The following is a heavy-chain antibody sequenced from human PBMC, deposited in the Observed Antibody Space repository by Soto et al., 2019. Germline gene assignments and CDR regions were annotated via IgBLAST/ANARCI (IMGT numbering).Heavy chain of an antibody. D-gene: IGHD3-22*01. CDR1: GYTSTGYY. CDR3: ARVRYYYDSSGYYYEGAFDI. Sequence: ASVKVSCKASGYTSTGYYMHWVRQAPGQGLEWMGWINPNSGGTNYAQKFQGWVTMTRDTSISTAYMELSRLRSDDTAVYYCARVRYYYDSSGYYYEGAFDIWGQGTMVTVSS. J-gene: IGHJ3*02. CDR2: INPNSGGT. V-gene: IGHV1-2*04.